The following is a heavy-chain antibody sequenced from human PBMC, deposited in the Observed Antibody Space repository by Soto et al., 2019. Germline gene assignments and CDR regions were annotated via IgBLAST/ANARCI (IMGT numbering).Heavy chain of an antibody. CDR1: GYTFTSYG. J-gene: IGHJ5*02. CDR2: ISAYNGNT. D-gene: IGHD3-22*01. Sequence: GASVEVSCKASGYTFTSYGISWVLQAPGQGLEWMGWISAYNGNTNYARKLQGRVTMTTDTSTSTAYMELRSLRSDDTAVYYCARDVSEPSMIVVVIDRFDPWGQGTLVTVSS. CDR3: ARDVSEPSMIVVVIDRFDP. V-gene: IGHV1-18*04.